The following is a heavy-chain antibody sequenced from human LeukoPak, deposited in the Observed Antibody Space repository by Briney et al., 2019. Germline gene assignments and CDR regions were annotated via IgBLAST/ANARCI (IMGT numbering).Heavy chain of an antibody. D-gene: IGHD2-2*01. J-gene: IGHJ4*02. CDR2: INAGNGNT. CDR3: AKWLQWFVVVPAAMPENFDY. V-gene: IGHV1-3*01. CDR1: GYTFTSYA. Sequence: ASVKVSCKASGYTFTSYAMHWVRQAPGQRLEWMGWINAGNGNTKYSQKFQGRVTITRDTSASTAYMELNSLRAEDTAVYYCAKWLQWFVVVPAAMPENFDYWGQGTLVTVSS.